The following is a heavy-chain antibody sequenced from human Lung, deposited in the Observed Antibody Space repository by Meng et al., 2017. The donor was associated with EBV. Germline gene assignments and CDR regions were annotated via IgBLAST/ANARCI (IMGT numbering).Heavy chain of an antibody. CDR3: AREYSSSSGLPGP. CDR1: GDSIRSGGYY. D-gene: IGHD6-6*01. CDR2: IYDSGST. Sequence: QVHLQESGPGLVKPSQTLSLTCTVSGDSIRSGGYYWSWIRQPPGKGLEWIGYIYDSGSTSYNPSLMSRVTISVDTSRNQFSLKLTSVTAADTAVYYCAREYSSSSGLPGPWGQGTLVTVSS. V-gene: IGHV4-30-4*08. J-gene: IGHJ5*02.